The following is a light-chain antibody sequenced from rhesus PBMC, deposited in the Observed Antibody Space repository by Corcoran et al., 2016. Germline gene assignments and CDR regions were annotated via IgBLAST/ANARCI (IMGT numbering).Light chain of an antibody. CDR2: KAS. V-gene: IGKV1-74*01. Sequence: DLQMTQSPSSLSASVGDRITITCRASENFNSYLNWYQQRQGKAPDLLIYKASNLQSWVPSRFNGSVSGTDYIFTISRLQPEDLGTYYGQSSYGTPFTFGPGTKLDIK. J-gene: IGKJ3*01. CDR3: QSSYGTPFT. CDR1: ENFNSY.